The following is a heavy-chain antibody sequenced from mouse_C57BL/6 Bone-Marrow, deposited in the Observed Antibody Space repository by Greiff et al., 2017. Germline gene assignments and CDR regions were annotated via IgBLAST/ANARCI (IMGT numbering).Heavy chain of an antibody. Sequence: QVQLQQSGAELARPGASVKLSCKASGYTFTSYGISWVKQRTGQGLEWIGEIYPRSGNTYYNEKFKGKATLTADKSSSTAYMELRSLTSEDSAVYFCAQGLRRSYGYFDVWGTGTTVTVSS. V-gene: IGHV1-81*01. CDR1: GYTFTSYG. CDR2: IYPRSGNT. CDR3: AQGLRRSYGYFDV. J-gene: IGHJ1*03. D-gene: IGHD2-4*01.